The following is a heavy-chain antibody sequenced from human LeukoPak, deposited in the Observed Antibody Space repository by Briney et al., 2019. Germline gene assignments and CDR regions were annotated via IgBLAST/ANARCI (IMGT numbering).Heavy chain of an antibody. V-gene: IGHV3-30*18. J-gene: IGHJ4*02. CDR2: VTSDGSNT. D-gene: IGHD2-2*01. Sequence: PGGSLRLSCAASGFIFSNYDMHWVRQAPGEGLEWVALVTSDGSNTYYADSVKGRFTISRDNSKNTVYLQLNSLRAEDTAVYYCAKRYANGWNFDYWGQGTLVTVSS. CDR3: AKRYANGWNFDY. CDR1: GFIFSNYD.